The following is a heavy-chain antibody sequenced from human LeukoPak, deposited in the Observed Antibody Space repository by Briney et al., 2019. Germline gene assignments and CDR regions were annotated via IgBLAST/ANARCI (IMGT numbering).Heavy chain of an antibody. D-gene: IGHD5-12*01. CDR1: GGSISSYY. CDR3: ARGVLEMATISSYFDY. CDR2: IYYSGST. V-gene: IGHV4-59*01. J-gene: IGHJ4*02. Sequence: SETLSLTCTVSGGSISSYYWSWIRQPPGKGLEWIGYIYYSGSTNYNPSLKSRVTISVDTSKNQFSLKLSSVTAADTAVYHCARGVLEMATISSYFDYWGQGTLVTVSS.